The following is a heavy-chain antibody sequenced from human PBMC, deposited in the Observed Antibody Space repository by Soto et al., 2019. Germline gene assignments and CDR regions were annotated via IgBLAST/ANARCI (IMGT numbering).Heavy chain of an antibody. D-gene: IGHD3-3*01. CDR2: IIPIFGTA. CDR3: ARAPLRFLEWLRSYYGMDV. V-gene: IGHV1-69*13. CDR1: GGTFSSYA. J-gene: IGHJ6*02. Sequence: AATLKVSCKASGGTFSSYAISWVRQAPGQGLEWMGGIIPIFGTANYAQKFQGRVTITADESTSTAYMERSSLSSEDTAVYYCARAPLRFLEWLRSYYGMDVWGQGTTVTVSS.